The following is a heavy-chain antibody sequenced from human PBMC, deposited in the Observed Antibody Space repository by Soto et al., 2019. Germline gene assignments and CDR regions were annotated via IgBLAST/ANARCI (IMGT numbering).Heavy chain of an antibody. Sequence: QVQLVQSGAEVKKPGASVKVSCKASGYTFTSYDINWVRQATGQGLEWMGWMNPNSGNTGYAQKFQGRVTMTRNTSISTAYKELSSLRSEDTAVYYCARARMVYATYYYMDVWGKGTTVTGSS. V-gene: IGHV1-8*01. D-gene: IGHD2-8*01. CDR3: ARARMVYATYYYMDV. CDR1: GYTFTSYD. J-gene: IGHJ6*03. CDR2: MNPNSGNT.